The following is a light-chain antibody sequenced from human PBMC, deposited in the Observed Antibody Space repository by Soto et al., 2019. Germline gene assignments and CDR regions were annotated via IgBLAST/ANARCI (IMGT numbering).Light chain of an antibody. Sequence: IVLTQSPATLSLSPGERATLSCRASQSVSSYLAWYQQKPGQAPRLLIYDASNRATGIPARFSGRGSGTDFTLTISSLQSEDFAVYYCQQYNNWPSWTFGQGTKVDIK. CDR3: QQYNNWPSWT. CDR1: QSVSSY. CDR2: DAS. V-gene: IGKV3-11*01. J-gene: IGKJ1*01.